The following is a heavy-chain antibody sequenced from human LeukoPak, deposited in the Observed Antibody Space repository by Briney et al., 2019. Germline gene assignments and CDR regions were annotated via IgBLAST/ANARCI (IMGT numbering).Heavy chain of an antibody. V-gene: IGHV3-74*01. CDR1: GFTFSSYW. CDR2: INSDGSST. J-gene: IGHJ4*02. D-gene: IGHD3-22*01. Sequence: GGSLRLSXAASGFTFSSYWMHWVRQAPGKGLVWVSRINSDGSSTSYADSVKRRFTISRDNAKNTLYLQMNSLSAEDTAVYYCARGPPTYYYDSSGYYRGGYWGQGTLVTVSS. CDR3: ARGPPTYYYDSSGYYRGGY.